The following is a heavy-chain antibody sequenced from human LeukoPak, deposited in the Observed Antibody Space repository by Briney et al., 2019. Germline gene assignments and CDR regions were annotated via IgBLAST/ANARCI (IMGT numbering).Heavy chain of an antibody. CDR2: IYYSGST. Sequence: SETLSLTCTVSGGSISSYYWSWIRQPPGKGLEWLGYIYYSGSTNYNPSLKSRFTISVDTSKNQFSLKLSSVTAADTAVYFCARDRGSSKSDAFDIWGQGTMVTVSS. CDR3: ARDRGSSKSDAFDI. D-gene: IGHD2-2*01. CDR1: GGSISSYY. V-gene: IGHV4-59*01. J-gene: IGHJ3*02.